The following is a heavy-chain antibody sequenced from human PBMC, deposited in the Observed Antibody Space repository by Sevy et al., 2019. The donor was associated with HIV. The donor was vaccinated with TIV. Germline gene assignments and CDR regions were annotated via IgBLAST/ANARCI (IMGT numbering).Heavy chain of an antibody. CDR2: ISASGDSP. CDR1: GFTLSTYA. V-gene: IGHV3-23*01. CDR3: VGRKVGDFWSGSIRGPWAGGPLFDY. D-gene: IGHD3-3*01. J-gene: IGHJ4*02. Sequence: GGSLRLSCAASGFTLSTYAMSWVRQAPGKGPEWVSYISASGDSPYYADSVKGRFTISRDNSKNTLYLQMNSLRDGDTAVYYCVGRKVGDFWSGSIRGPWAGGPLFDYWGQGTLVTVSS.